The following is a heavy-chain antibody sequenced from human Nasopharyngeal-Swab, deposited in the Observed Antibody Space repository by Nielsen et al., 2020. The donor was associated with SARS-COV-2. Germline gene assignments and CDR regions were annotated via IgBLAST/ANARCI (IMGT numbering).Heavy chain of an antibody. CDR2: IYYKGRT. CDR1: SGAITDGRYY. CDR3: ARVVGDFSKGRFDV. V-gene: IGHV4-31*03. J-gene: IGHJ6*02. D-gene: IGHD4-11*01. Sequence: SETLSLTCTVSSGAITDGRYYWSWIRQHPGKGLEWVGHIYYKGRTYYNPSLKNRVSISIDTSRSQFSLRLTSLSAADTAVFYCARVVGDFSKGRFDVWGQGIPVTVSS.